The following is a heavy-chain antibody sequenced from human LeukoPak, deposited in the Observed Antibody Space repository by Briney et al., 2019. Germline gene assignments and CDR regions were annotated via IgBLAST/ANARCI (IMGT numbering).Heavy chain of an antibody. Sequence: GGSLRLSCAASGFSFNTYAMTWVRQAPGKGLEWVSGISGSGGSTYYADSVKGRFTISRDNSKNTLYLQMTSLRAEDTAVYYCAKDRLVVAPAAMTSNFDFWGQGTLVTVSS. V-gene: IGHV3-23*01. CDR3: AKDRLVVAPAAMTSNFDF. D-gene: IGHD2-2*01. CDR2: ISGSGGST. J-gene: IGHJ4*02. CDR1: GFSFNTYA.